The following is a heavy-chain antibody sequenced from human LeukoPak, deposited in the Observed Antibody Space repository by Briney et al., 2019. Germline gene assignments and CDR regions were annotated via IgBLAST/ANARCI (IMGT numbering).Heavy chain of an antibody. CDR3: ARVPGGWNYHYYYGMDV. Sequence: GGSLRLSCAASGFTFSSYEMNWVRQAPGKGLEWVPYIFSSGSTIYYADSVKGRFTISRDNAKNSLYLQMNSLRVEDTAVYYCARVPGGWNYHYYYGMDVWGQGTTVTVSS. V-gene: IGHV3-48*03. J-gene: IGHJ6*02. CDR1: GFTFSSYE. D-gene: IGHD1-7*01. CDR2: IFSSGSTI.